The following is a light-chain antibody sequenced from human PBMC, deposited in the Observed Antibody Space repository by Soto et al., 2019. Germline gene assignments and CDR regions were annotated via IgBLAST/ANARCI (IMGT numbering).Light chain of an antibody. V-gene: IGKV3-11*01. CDR1: QSVGSY. Sequence: EIVLTQSPATLSLSPGERATLSCRASQSVGSYLGWYQHKPGQAPRLLIYDASNRAPGIPARFSGSGSGTDFTLTISSLEPEDFAVYYCQQRSNWPRGTFGQGTKVEI. CDR3: QQRSNWPRGT. CDR2: DAS. J-gene: IGKJ2*01.